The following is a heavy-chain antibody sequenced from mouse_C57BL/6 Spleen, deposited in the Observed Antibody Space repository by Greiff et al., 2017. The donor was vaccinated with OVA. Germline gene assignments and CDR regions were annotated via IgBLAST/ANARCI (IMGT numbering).Heavy chain of an antibody. D-gene: IGHD1-1*01. Sequence: QVQLQQPGAELVKPGASVKLSCKASGYTFTSYWMQWVKQRPGQGLEWIREIDPSDSYTNYNQKFKGKATLTVDTSSSTAYMQLSSLTSEDSAVYYCARYDYGSTWFAYWGQGTLVTVSA. CDR1: GYTFTSYW. CDR3: ARYDYGSTWFAY. V-gene: IGHV1-50*01. J-gene: IGHJ3*01. CDR2: IDPSDSYT.